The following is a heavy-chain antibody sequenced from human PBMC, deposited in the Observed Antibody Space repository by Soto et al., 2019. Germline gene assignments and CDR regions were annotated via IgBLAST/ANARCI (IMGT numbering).Heavy chain of an antibody. CDR1: GFTFSSYA. CDR2: ITGGGGRT. V-gene: IGHV3-23*01. J-gene: IGHJ4*02. CDR3: AKVGLATKKTYYYDSSGYYYLDF. D-gene: IGHD3-22*01. Sequence: EVQVLESGGGLVQPGGSLRLSCAASGFTFSSYALTWVRQAPGKGLAWVSAITGGGGRTYYADSVKGRFTISRDNSKNTLYLQMNSLRAEDTAVYYCAKVGLATKKTYYYDSSGYYYLDFWGQGTLVTVSS.